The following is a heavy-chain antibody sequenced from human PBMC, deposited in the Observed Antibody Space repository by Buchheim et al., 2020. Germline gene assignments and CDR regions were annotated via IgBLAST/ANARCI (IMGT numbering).Heavy chain of an antibody. D-gene: IGHD6-13*01. CDR2: IYYSGDS. CDR1: GGSINNGGFS. Sequence: QLQLQESGSGLVKPSQTLSVTCTVSGGSINNGGFSWNWIRQPPGKGLEWIGCIYYSGDSYYTPSLKSRVTMSVDGSKNQFSLRLTSVTAADAAVYYCVKGSGIYYHLMDVWGQGTT. V-gene: IGHV4-30-2*01. J-gene: IGHJ6*02. CDR3: VKGSGIYYHLMDV.